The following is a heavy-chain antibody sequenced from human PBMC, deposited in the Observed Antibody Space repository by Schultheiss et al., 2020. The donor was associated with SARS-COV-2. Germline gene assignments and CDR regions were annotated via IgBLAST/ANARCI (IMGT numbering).Heavy chain of an antibody. CDR3: ARDLITMVRGRYV. J-gene: IGHJ6*02. CDR2: ISGSGGST. D-gene: IGHD3-10*01. CDR1: GFTFSSYW. Sequence: GGSLRLSCAASGFTFSSYWMHWVRQAPGKGLEWVSAISGSGGSTYYADSVKGRFTISRDNSKNTLYLQMNSLRAEDTAVYYCARDLITMVRGRYVWGQGTTVTVSS. V-gene: IGHV3-23*01.